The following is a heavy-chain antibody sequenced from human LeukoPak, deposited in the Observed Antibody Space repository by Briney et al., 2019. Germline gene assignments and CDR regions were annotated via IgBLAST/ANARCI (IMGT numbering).Heavy chain of an antibody. Sequence: PSETLSLTCAVYGGSFSGYYWSWIRQPPGKGLEWIGEINHSGSTNYNPSLKSRVTISVDTSKNQFSLKLSSVTAADTAVYYCARHIPPNYYDSSGFDLYYFDYWGQGTLVTVSS. CDR2: INHSGST. V-gene: IGHV4-34*01. CDR1: GGSFSGYY. D-gene: IGHD3-22*01. CDR3: ARHIPPNYYDSSGFDLYYFDY. J-gene: IGHJ4*02.